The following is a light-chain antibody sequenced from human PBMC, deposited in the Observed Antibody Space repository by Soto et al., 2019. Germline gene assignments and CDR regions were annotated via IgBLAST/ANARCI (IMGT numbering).Light chain of an antibody. Sequence: DIQMTQSRSSLSASVGDRVTIPCRASQTISRNLHWYQQKPGTAPKLLIYAASSLQSGVPSRFSGSGSGTDFTLAISSLQPEDFATYYCQQSDSIPITFGQGTRLEIK. V-gene: IGKV1-39*01. CDR1: QTISRN. CDR3: QQSDSIPIT. CDR2: AAS. J-gene: IGKJ5*01.